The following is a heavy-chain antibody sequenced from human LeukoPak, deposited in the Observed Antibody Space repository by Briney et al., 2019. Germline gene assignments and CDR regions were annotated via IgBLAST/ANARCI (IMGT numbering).Heavy chain of an antibody. D-gene: IGHD1-26*01. J-gene: IGHJ4*02. CDR1: GFVFNNYG. CDR2: IWTDGSKK. CDR3: ARRSSGTSGLDY. Sequence: GKSLRLSCPASGFVFNNYGMHWVRQAPGKGLEWVAVIWTDGSKKSYADSVKGRFTFTRDNSKNMLYLQMDSLRADDTAVYYCARRSSGTSGLDYWGQGILVTVSS. V-gene: IGHV3-33*01.